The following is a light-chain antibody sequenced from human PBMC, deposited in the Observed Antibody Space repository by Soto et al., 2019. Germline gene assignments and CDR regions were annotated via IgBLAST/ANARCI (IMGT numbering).Light chain of an antibody. V-gene: IGLV2-14*01. CDR2: EVN. Sequence: QSVLTQPASVSGSPGQSITISCTGTSTDVGGYKYVSWYQQHPGTAPKLMMFEVNGRPSGVSDRFSGSKSGNTASLTISGLQPEDEADYYCSSFSSSSPPYVFGTGTKVTVL. J-gene: IGLJ1*01. CDR3: SSFSSSSPPYV. CDR1: STDVGGYKY.